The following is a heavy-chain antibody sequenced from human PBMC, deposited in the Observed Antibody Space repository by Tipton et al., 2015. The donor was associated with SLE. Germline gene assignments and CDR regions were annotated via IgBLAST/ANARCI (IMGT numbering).Heavy chain of an antibody. CDR1: GFTVSSNY. Sequence: SLRLSCAASGFTVSSNYMSWVRQAPGKGPEWVSVIYSGGSTYYADSVKGRFTISRDNAENSLYLQMHSLRAEDTAVYYCASELLNWFDPWGQGTLVTVSS. V-gene: IGHV3-66*01. CDR2: IYSGGST. D-gene: IGHD2-21*02. CDR3: ASELLNWFDP. J-gene: IGHJ5*02.